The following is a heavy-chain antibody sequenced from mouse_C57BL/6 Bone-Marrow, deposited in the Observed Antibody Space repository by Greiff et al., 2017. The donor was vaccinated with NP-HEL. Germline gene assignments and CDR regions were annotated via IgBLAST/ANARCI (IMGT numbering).Heavy chain of an antibody. CDR2: ISDGGSYT. J-gene: IGHJ4*01. CDR1: GFTFSSYA. CDR3: ARGDYDAYAMDY. D-gene: IGHD2-4*01. V-gene: IGHV5-4*03. Sequence: DVMLVESGGGLVKPGGSLKLSCAASGFTFSSYAMSWVRQTPEKRLEWVATISDGGSYTYYPDNVKGRFTISRDNAKNNLYLQMSHLKSEDTAMYYCARGDYDAYAMDYWGQGTSVTVSS.